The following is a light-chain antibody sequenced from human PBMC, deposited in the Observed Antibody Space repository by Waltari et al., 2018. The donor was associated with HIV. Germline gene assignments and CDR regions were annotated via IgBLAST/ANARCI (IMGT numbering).Light chain of an antibody. Sequence: EIVLTQFPATLSLSPGERATLSCRASHSVSGYVAWYQHKRGPPPRLLIYDAATRATGIPARFSGSGSGTEFTLTISNIVPEDFALYYCQQRRGWPPYTFGQGTKLEI. V-gene: IGKV3-11*01. CDR1: HSVSGY. CDR3: QQRRGWPPYT. J-gene: IGKJ2*01. CDR2: DAA.